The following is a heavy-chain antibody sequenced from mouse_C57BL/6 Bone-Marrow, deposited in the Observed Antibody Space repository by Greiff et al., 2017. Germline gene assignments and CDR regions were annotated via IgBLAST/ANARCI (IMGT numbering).Heavy chain of an antibody. CDR3: ARFYDGYYDWYFDV. CDR1: GFTFSDSY. D-gene: IGHD2-3*01. CDR2: INYDGSST. J-gene: IGHJ1*03. Sequence: EVQLVESEGGLVQPGSSMKLSCTASGFTFSDSYMAWVRQVPEKGLEWVANINYDGSSTYYLDSLKSRFIISRDNAKNILYLQMSSLKSEDTATYYCARFYDGYYDWYFDVWGTGTTVTVSS. V-gene: IGHV5-16*01.